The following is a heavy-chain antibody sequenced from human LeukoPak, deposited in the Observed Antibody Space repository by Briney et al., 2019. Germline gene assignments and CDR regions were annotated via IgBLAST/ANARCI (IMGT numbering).Heavy chain of an antibody. CDR3: ARRTRRGRPTPLDF. V-gene: IGHV4-39*07. CDR2: MFHTGST. Sequence: SETLSLTCTVSGGSISGSNEYWGWIRQTPGKGLEWIGSMFHTGSTYYNPSLKSRVTISVDTSKNQFSLKLSSVTAADTAVYYCARRTRRGRPTPLDFWGQGTLVTVSS. J-gene: IGHJ4*02. CDR1: GGSISGSNEY. D-gene: IGHD3-10*01.